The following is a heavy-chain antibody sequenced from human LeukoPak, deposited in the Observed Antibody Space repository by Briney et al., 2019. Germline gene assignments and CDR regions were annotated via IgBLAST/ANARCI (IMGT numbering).Heavy chain of an antibody. D-gene: IGHD3-10*01. J-gene: IGHJ6*02. Sequence: GASVKVSCKASGYTFTGYYMRWVRQAPGQGLEWMGWMNPNSGGTNYAQKFQGRVTMTRDTSISTAYMELSRLRSDDTAVYYCASLYGSGSQIYYYYGMDVWGQGTTVTVSS. CDR3: ASLYGSGSQIYYYYGMDV. CDR2: MNPNSGGT. V-gene: IGHV1-2*02. CDR1: GYTFTGYY.